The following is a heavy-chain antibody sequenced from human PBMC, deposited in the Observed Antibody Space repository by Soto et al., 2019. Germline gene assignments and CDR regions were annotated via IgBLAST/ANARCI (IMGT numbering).Heavy chain of an antibody. J-gene: IGHJ6*02. Sequence: SVKVSCKASGGTFSSYAISWVRQAPGQGLEWMGGIIPIFGTANYAQKFQGRITITADESTSTAYMELSSLRSEDTAVYYCARDRIVGATGYYYGMDVWGQGTTVTVSS. CDR2: IIPIFGTA. V-gene: IGHV1-69*13. CDR1: GGTFSSYA. CDR3: ARDRIVGATGYYYGMDV. D-gene: IGHD1-26*01.